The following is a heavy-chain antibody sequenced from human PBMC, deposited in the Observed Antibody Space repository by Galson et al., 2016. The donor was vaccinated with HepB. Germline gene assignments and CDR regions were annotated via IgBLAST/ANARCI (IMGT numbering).Heavy chain of an antibody. Sequence: SLRLSCAASGFILSSYGMHWVRQAPGKGLEWVAVTWYDGRNKYYAESVKGRFTISRDNSKNTMYLQMDSLSADDTAVYYCAKDLTAQPSENHYCAMDVWGQGTSVSVSS. CDR3: AKDLTAQPSENHYCAMDV. CDR1: GFILSSYG. V-gene: IGHV3-33*06. J-gene: IGHJ6*02. D-gene: IGHD2-21*02. CDR2: TWYDGRNK.